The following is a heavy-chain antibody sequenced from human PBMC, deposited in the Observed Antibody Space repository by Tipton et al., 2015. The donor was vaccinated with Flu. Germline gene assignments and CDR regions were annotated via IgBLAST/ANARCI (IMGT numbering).Heavy chain of an antibody. CDR1: GLTFSSYD. Sequence: GSLRLSCAVSGLTFSSYDMNWVRQAPGEGLQWVSYISSSGSTISYADSAKGRFTISRDNAKNSLYLQMNSLRVEDTAIYYCASRLGAAEGNYWGQGTLVIVSS. J-gene: IGHJ4*02. CDR3: ASRLGAAEGNY. CDR2: ISSSGSTI. V-gene: IGHV3-48*03. D-gene: IGHD6-13*01.